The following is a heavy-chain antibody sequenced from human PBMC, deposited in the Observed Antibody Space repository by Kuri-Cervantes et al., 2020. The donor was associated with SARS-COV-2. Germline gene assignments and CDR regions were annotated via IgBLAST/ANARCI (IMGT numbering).Heavy chain of an antibody. CDR1: GFFFSAHT. D-gene: IGHD6-19*01. Sequence: GESLKISCSASGFFFSAHTLHWVRQAPGKGLEYVSAISSDAVNTYYANSVKGRFTISRDFSKNTLYLQMTNLTTEDTAVYYCVRAYSTGWLVGSYYFDSWGQGTLVTVSS. CDR2: ISSDAVNT. CDR3: VRAYSTGWLVGSYYFDS. V-gene: IGHV3-64D*06. J-gene: IGHJ4*02.